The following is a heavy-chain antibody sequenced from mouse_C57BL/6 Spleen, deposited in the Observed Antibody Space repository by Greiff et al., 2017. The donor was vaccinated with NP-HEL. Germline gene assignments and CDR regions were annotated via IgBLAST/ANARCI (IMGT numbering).Heavy chain of an antibody. CDR2: INYDGSST. Sequence: EVKLMESEGGLVQPGSSMKLSCTASGFTFSDYYMAWVRQVPEKGLEWVANINYDGSSTYYLDSLKSRFIISRDNAKNILYLQMSSLKSEDTATYDCAREGLRWYFDVWGTGTTVTVSS. D-gene: IGHD2-4*01. CDR3: AREGLRWYFDV. J-gene: IGHJ1*03. V-gene: IGHV5-16*01. CDR1: GFTFSDYY.